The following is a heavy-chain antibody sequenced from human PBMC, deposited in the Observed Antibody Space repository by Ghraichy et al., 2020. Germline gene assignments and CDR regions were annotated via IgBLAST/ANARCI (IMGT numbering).Heavy chain of an antibody. D-gene: IGHD2-2*01. CDR1: GFTFSSYA. CDR3: AKGYFRYCSSTSDY. J-gene: IGHJ4*02. V-gene: IGHV3-23*01. Sequence: GGSLRLSCAASGFTFSSYAMSWVRQAPGKGLEWVSAISGSGGSTYYADSVKGRFTISRDNSKNTLYLQMNSLRAEDTAVYYCAKGYFRYCSSTSDYWGQGTLVTVSS. CDR2: ISGSGGST.